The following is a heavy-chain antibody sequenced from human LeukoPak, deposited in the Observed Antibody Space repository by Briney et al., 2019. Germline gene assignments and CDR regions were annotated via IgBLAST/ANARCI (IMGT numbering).Heavy chain of an antibody. V-gene: IGHV1-18*01. CDR3: ARDPRIAVAGPNWFDP. CDR2: ISAYNGNT. J-gene: IGHJ5*02. Sequence: ASVKVSCKASGYTFTSYGISWVRQAPGQGLEWMGWISAYNGNTNYAQKLQGRVTMTTDTSTSTAYMELRSLRSDDTAVYYCARDPRIAVAGPNWFDPWGQGTLVTVFS. CDR1: GYTFTSYG. D-gene: IGHD6-19*01.